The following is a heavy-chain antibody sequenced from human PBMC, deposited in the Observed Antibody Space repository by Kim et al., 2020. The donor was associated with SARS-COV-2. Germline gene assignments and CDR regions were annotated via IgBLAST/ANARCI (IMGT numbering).Heavy chain of an antibody. CDR3: AVGHGSGSGALWGRLLYNYYGMYL. CDR1: GDSVSSNSAA. Sequence: SQTLSLTCAISGDSVSSNSAAWNWIRQSPSRGLEWLGRTYYRSKWYSDYAISVKSRLTINPDTSKNQVSLQLTSVTPEDTAVYYCAVGHGSGSGALWGRLLYNYYGMYLWGQGTTVTVSS. V-gene: IGHV6-1*01. J-gene: IGHJ6*02. CDR2: TYYRSKWYS. D-gene: IGHD3-10*01.